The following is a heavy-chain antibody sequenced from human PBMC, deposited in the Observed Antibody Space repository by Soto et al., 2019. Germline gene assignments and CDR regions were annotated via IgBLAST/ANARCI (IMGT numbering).Heavy chain of an antibody. D-gene: IGHD4-17*01. CDR2: ISTCSSYT. J-gene: IGHJ4*02. CDR3: ARATQDYGALDY. V-gene: IGHV3-21*01. Sequence: EVQLVESGGGLVKPGGSLRLSCTATGFTFSSHNMNWVRQAPGKGLEWVSYISTCSSYTFYADSVKGRFTISRDNAKNSLFLQMNSLRAEDTAVYYCARATQDYGALDYWGQGALVTVSS. CDR1: GFTFSSHN.